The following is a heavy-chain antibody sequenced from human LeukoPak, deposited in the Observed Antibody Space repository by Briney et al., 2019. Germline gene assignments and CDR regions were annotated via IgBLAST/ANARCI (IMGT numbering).Heavy chain of an antibody. CDR1: GFTFSSYG. J-gene: IGHJ5*02. V-gene: IGHV3-30*02. CDR2: IRYDGSNK. CDR3: AKEAEGGPLYSPWNWFDP. D-gene: IGHD4-11*01. Sequence: GRSLRLSCAASGFTFSSYGMHWVRQAPGKGLEWVAFIRYDGSNKYYADSVKGRFTISRDNSKNTLYLQMNSLRAEDTAVYYCAKEAEGGPLYSPWNWFDPWGQGTLVTVSS.